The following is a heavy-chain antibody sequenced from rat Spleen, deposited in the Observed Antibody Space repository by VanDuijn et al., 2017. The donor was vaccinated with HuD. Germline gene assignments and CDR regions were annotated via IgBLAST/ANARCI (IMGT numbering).Heavy chain of an antibody. Sequence: EVQLVESGGGLVQPGRSLKLSCAASRFTFSDYNMAWVRQAPKKGLEWVATISYDGSSTYYRDSVKGRFTISRDNAKSTLYLQMDSLRSEDTATYYCARPNYGDYWGQGVMVTVSS. J-gene: IGHJ2*01. V-gene: IGHV5-7*01. D-gene: IGHD1-11*01. CDR2: ISYDGSST. CDR3: ARPNYGDY. CDR1: RFTFSDYN.